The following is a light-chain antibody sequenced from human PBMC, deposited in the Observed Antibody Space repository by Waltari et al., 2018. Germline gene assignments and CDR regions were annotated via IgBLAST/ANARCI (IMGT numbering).Light chain of an antibody. CDR2: EVS. CDR3: SSYAGSHNLV. J-gene: IGLJ3*02. CDR1: SSDVGGYKY. Sequence: QSALTQPPSASGSPRQSVTIPCTGTSSDVGGYKYVSWYQQHPGKAPKLMSYEVSKRPSGVPDRFSGSKSGNTASLTFSGLQAEDEADYYCSSYAGSHNLVFGGGTKLTVL. V-gene: IGLV2-8*01.